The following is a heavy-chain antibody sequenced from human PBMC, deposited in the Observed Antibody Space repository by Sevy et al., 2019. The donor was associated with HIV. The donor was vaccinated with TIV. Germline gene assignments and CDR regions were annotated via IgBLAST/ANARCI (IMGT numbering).Heavy chain of an antibody. CDR3: ARGGIAAADPTYYYYYGMDV. Sequence: LTCAASGFTFSDYYMSWIRQAPGKGLEWVSYISSSGSTIYYADSVKGRFTISRDNAKNSLYLQMNSLRAEDTAVYYCARGGIAAADPTYYYYYGMDVWGQGTTVTVSS. J-gene: IGHJ6*02. CDR1: GFTFSDYY. CDR2: ISSSGSTI. V-gene: IGHV3-11*01. D-gene: IGHD6-13*01.